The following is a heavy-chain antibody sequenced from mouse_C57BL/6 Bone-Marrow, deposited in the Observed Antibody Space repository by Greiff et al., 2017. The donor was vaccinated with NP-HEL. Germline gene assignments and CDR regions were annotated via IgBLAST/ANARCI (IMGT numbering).Heavy chain of an antibody. D-gene: IGHD1-1*01. CDR2: ISGGGGNT. CDR3: ARDYGSSRMDY. Sequence: EVKLVESGGGLVKPGGSLKLSCAASGFTFSSYTMSWVRQTPEKRLEWVATISGGGGNTYYPDSVKGRFTISRDNAKNTLYLPMSSLRSEDTALYYCARDYGSSRMDYWGQGTSVTVSS. J-gene: IGHJ4*01. V-gene: IGHV5-9*01. CDR1: GFTFSSYT.